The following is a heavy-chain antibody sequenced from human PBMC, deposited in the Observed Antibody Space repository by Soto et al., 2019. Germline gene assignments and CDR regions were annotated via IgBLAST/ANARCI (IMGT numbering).Heavy chain of an antibody. CDR1: GFTFSSFA. Sequence: QVQLVESGGGVVQPGRSLRLSCAASGFTFSSFAMHWVRQAPGKGLEWVAVIWYDGSNQEYADSVKGRFTISRDNSKNTLDLQMNSRRDEDTAVYHCAKAGAYCSGGSCYGHNWLDPWGQGTLVTVSS. CDR3: AKAGAYCSGGSCYGHNWLDP. J-gene: IGHJ5*02. V-gene: IGHV3-33*06. D-gene: IGHD2-15*01. CDR2: IWYDGSNQ.